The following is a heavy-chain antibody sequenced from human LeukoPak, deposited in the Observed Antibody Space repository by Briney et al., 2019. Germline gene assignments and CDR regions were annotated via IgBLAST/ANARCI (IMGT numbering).Heavy chain of an antibody. Sequence: PGRSLRLSCAASGFTFSSYGMHWVHQAPGKGLEWVAVISYDGSNKYYADSVKGRFTISRDNSKNTLYLQMNSLRAEDTAVYYCAKGARYDILTGDYWGQGTLVTVSS. V-gene: IGHV3-30*18. CDR2: ISYDGSNK. CDR3: AKGARYDILTGDY. J-gene: IGHJ4*02. D-gene: IGHD3-9*01. CDR1: GFTFSSYG.